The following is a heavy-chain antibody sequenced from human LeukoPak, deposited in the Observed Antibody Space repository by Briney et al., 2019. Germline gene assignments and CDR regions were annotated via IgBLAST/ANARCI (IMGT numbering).Heavy chain of an antibody. CDR3: ARLFPCWYGPRYFDY. J-gene: IGHJ4*02. CDR1: GFTVSSNY. CDR2: IYSGGST. Sequence: GGSLRLSCAASGFTVSSNYMSWVRQAPGKGLEWVSVIYSGGSTYYADSVKGRFTISRDNSKNTLYLQMSSLRAEDTAVYYCARLFPCWYGPRYFDYWGQGTLVTVSS. D-gene: IGHD2-21*01. V-gene: IGHV3-53*01.